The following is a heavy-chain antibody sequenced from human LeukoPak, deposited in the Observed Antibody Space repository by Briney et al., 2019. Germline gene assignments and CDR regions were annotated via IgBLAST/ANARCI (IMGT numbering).Heavy chain of an antibody. CDR1: GGSITSSFY. CDR2: IYNSGST. Sequence: PSETLSLTCTVSGGSITSSFYWSWIRQSPGKGLEWIGYIYNSGSTNYNPSLKSRVTISVDTSKNQFSLKLSSVTAADTAVYYCARVFRTTYLDPWGQGTLVTVSS. J-gene: IGHJ5*02. D-gene: IGHD1-1*01. CDR3: ARVFRTTYLDP. V-gene: IGHV4-59*01.